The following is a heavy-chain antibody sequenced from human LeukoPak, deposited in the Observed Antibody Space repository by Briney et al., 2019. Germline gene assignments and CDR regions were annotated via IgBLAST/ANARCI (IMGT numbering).Heavy chain of an antibody. CDR3: ARHRGTGYCSGGSCYPSDY. D-gene: IGHD2-15*01. Sequence: GESLKISCKGSGYSFTSYWIGWVRQMPGKGLEWMGIIYPGDSDTRYSPSFQGQVTISADKSISTAYLQWSSLKASDTAMYYCARHRGTGYCSGGSCYPSDYWGQGTLVTVSS. CDR2: IYPGDSDT. J-gene: IGHJ4*02. CDR1: GYSFTSYW. V-gene: IGHV5-51*01.